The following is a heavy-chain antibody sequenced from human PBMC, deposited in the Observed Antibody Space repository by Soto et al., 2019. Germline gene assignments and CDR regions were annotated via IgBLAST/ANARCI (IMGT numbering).Heavy chain of an antibody. V-gene: IGHV3-53*01. D-gene: IGHD3-22*01. CDR1: GFTVSSNY. CDR3: ARGPYYYDSSGMVTGAFDI. CDR2: IYSGGST. J-gene: IGHJ3*02. Sequence: GGSLRLSCAASGFTVSSNYMSWVRQAPGKGLEWVSVIYSGGSTYYADSVKGRFTISRDNSKNTLHLQMNSLRAEDTAVYYCARGPYYYDSSGMVTGAFDIWGQGTMVTVSS.